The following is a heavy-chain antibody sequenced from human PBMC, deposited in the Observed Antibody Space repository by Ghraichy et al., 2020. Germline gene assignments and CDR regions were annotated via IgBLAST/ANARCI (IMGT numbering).Heavy chain of an antibody. CDR3: AAYYYDSSGPVEGDY. CDR1: GFTVSSNY. CDR2: IYSGGSA. D-gene: IGHD3-22*01. Sequence: LSLTCAASGFTVSSNYMSWVRQAPGKGLEWVSVIYSGGSAYYADSVKGRFTISRDNSKNTLYLQMNSLRAEDTAVYYCAAYYYDSSGPVEGDYWGQGTLVTVSS. J-gene: IGHJ4*02. V-gene: IGHV3-66*01.